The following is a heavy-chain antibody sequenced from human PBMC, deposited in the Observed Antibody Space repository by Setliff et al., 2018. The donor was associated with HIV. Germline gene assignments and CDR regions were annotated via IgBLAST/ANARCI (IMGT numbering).Heavy chain of an antibody. V-gene: IGHV3-21*01. CDR1: GFTFSSYT. D-gene: IGHD3-10*01. CDR2: ISSSSYYI. Sequence: GGSLRLSCAASGFTFSSYTMNWVRQAPGKGLEWVSSISSSSYYIYYADSVKGRFTISRDNAKNSLFLQMNSLRAEDTAVYYCVIRGVEAYDYWGQGTLVTVSS. J-gene: IGHJ4*02. CDR3: VIRGVEAYDY.